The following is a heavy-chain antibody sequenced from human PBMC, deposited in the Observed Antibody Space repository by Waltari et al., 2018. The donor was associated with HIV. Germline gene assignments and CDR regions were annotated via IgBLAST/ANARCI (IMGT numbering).Heavy chain of an antibody. V-gene: IGHV1-2*02. D-gene: IGHD3-3*01. CDR1: GYTFTGSY. Sequence: QVQLVQSGAEVKKPGASVKVSCKASGYTFTGSYMHWGRQAPGQGLEWMGWINPNSGGTNYAQKFQGRGTMTRDTSISTAYMELSRLRSDDTAVYYCARVSRRFFLEWLSLDYWGQGTLVTVSS. J-gene: IGHJ4*02. CDR3: ARVSRRFFLEWLSLDY. CDR2: INPNSGGT.